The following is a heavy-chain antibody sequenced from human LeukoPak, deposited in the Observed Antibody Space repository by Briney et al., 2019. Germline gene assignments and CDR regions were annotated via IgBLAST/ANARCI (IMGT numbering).Heavy chain of an antibody. Sequence: GGSLRLSCAASGFIFSNYWMHRVRQAPGKGLVWVSRINSDGSATTYADSVKGRFTVSRDNAKNTVYLQMNSLGAEDTAVYYCARGTAGAFDLWGRGTRVTVSS. D-gene: IGHD6-13*01. CDR3: ARGTAGAFDL. J-gene: IGHJ3*01. V-gene: IGHV3-74*03. CDR1: GFIFSNYW. CDR2: INSDGSAT.